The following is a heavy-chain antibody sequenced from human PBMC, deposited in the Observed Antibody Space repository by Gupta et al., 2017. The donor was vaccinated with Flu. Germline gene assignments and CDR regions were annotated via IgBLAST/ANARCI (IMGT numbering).Heavy chain of an antibody. Sequence: QVQLQESGPGLVKPSQTLSLTCTVSGGSISRGGYYWSWIRQHPGKGLEWIGYIHYSGSTYYNPSLKSRVTISVDTSKSQFSLKLSSVTAADTAVYYCARVRMGLDTAMAGAFDIWGQGTMVTVSS. CDR2: IHYSGST. CDR1: GGSISRGGYY. V-gene: IGHV4-31*03. J-gene: IGHJ3*02. CDR3: ARVRMGLDTAMAGAFDI. D-gene: IGHD5-18*01.